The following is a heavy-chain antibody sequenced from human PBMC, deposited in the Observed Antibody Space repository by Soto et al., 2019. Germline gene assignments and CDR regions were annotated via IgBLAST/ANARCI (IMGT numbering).Heavy chain of an antibody. Sequence: QVQLVQSGAEVKKPGSSVKVSCKASGGTFSSYTISWVRQAPGQGLEWMGRIIPILGIAKYAQKFQGRVTITADKSTSTAYMELSSLRSEDTAVYYCANLDCDKRGLDPWGQGTLVTVSS. V-gene: IGHV1-69*02. CDR3: ANLDCDKRGLDP. D-gene: IGHD2-21*01. CDR2: IIPILGIA. J-gene: IGHJ5*02. CDR1: GGTFSSYT.